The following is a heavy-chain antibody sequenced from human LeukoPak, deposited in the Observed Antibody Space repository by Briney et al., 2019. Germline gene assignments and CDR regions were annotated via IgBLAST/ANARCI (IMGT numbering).Heavy chain of an antibody. D-gene: IGHD2-2*02. CDR3: AKLGTDCSSTSCYRRSFDY. Sequence: SGGSLRLSCAASGFTFSSSAVSWVRQAPGKGLEWVSAITDSGDSTYYADSVKGRFTISRDNSKNTLYLQMSSLRAEDTAVYYCAKLGTDCSSTSCYRRSFDYWGQGTLVTVSS. CDR1: GFTFSSSA. J-gene: IGHJ4*02. CDR2: ITDSGDST. V-gene: IGHV3-23*01.